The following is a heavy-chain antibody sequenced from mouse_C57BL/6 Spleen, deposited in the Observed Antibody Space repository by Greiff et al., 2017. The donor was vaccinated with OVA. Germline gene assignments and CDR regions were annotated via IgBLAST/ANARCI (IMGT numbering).Heavy chain of an antibody. D-gene: IGHD1-1*01. CDR3: ARWDPYGSSLYGLDY. CDR2: IHPNSGST. Sequence: VQLQQPGAELVKPGASVKLSCKASGYTFTSYWMHWVKQRPGQGLEWIGMIHPNSGSTNYNEKFKSKATLTVDKSSSTAYMQLSSLTSEDSAVYYCARWDPYGSSLYGLDYWGQGTSVTVSS. J-gene: IGHJ4*01. CDR1: GYTFTSYW. V-gene: IGHV1-64*01.